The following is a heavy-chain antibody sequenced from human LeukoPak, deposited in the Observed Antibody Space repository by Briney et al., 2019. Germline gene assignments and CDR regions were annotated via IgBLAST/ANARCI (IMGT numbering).Heavy chain of an antibody. CDR3: ARDQYNWTENWFDP. CDR1: GYTFTGYY. Sequence: ASVKVSCKASGYTFTGYYMHWVRQAPGQGLEWMGWINPNSGGTNYAQKFQGRVTMTRDTSISTAYMELSRLRSDDTAAYYCARDQYNWTENWFDPWGQGTLVTVSS. CDR2: INPNSGGT. V-gene: IGHV1-2*02. J-gene: IGHJ5*02. D-gene: IGHD1-20*01.